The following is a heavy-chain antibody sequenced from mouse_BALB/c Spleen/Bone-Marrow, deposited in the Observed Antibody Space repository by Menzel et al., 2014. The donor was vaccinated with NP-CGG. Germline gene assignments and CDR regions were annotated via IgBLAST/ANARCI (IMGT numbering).Heavy chain of an antibody. J-gene: IGHJ4*01. V-gene: IGHV5-6*01. Sequence: EVQGVESGGDLVKPGGSLKLSCAASGFTFSSYGMSWVRQTPDKRLEWVATISSGGSYTYYPDSVRGRFTISRDNAKNTLYLQMSSLKSEDTTLYCCGRESITTYAMDYWGQGTSVTVSS. CDR2: ISSGGSYT. D-gene: IGHD2-4*01. CDR3: GRESITTYAMDY. CDR1: GFTFSSYG.